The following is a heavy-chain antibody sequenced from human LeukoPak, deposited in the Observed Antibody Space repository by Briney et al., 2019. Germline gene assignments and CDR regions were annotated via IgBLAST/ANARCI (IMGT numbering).Heavy chain of an antibody. Sequence: GGSLRLSCEGSGFTFANHAMTWVRQAPGKGLEWVSGIIGLSGNTYYADSVKGRFTMSRDISKSAIYLQMNSLRVEDTAQYYCARDSGRFYIDYWGQGTLVTVSS. V-gene: IGHV3-23*01. CDR2: IIGLSGNT. D-gene: IGHD5-12*01. J-gene: IGHJ4*02. CDR3: ARDSGRFYIDY. CDR1: GFTFANHA.